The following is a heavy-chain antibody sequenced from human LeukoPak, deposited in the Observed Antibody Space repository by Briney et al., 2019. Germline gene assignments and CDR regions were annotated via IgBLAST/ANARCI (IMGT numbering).Heavy chain of an antibody. CDR3: ARVNYGSGIHEVRWFDP. D-gene: IGHD3-10*01. J-gene: IGHJ5*02. CDR2: IYTSGST. V-gene: IGHV4-4*07. CDR1: GGSISSYY. Sequence: PSETLSLTCTVSGGSISSYYWSWIRQPAGKGLEWIGRIYTSGSTNYNPSLKSRVTMSVDTSKNQFSLKLSSVTAADTAVYYCARVNYGSGIHEVRWFDPWGQGTLVTVSS.